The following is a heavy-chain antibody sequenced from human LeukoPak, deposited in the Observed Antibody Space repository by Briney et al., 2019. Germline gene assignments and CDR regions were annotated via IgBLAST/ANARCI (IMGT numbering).Heavy chain of an antibody. CDR2: INPNSGGT. CDR1: GYTFTGYY. V-gene: IGHV1-2*02. J-gene: IGHJ3*02. D-gene: IGHD2-2*01. CDR3: ARGVRGPLGYYCSSTSCPKDAFDI. Sequence: ASVKVSCKASGYTFTGYYMHWVRQAPGQGLEWMGWINPNSGGTNYAQKFQGRVTMTRDTSISTAYMELSRLRSDDTAVYYCARGVRGPLGYYCSSTSCPKDAFDIWGQGTMVTVSS.